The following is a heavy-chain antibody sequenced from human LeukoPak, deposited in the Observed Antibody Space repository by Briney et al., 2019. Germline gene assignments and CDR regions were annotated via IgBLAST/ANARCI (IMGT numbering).Heavy chain of an antibody. Sequence: VASVKVSCKASGYTFTGYYMHWVRQAPGQGLEWMGWINPNSGGTNYAQKFQGRVTMTRDTSISTAYMELSRLRSDDTAVYYCARDPRDGQQPEVDYWGQGTLVTVSS. CDR2: INPNSGGT. CDR3: ARDPRDGQQPEVDY. J-gene: IGHJ4*02. D-gene: IGHD6-13*01. CDR1: GYTFTGYY. V-gene: IGHV1-2*02.